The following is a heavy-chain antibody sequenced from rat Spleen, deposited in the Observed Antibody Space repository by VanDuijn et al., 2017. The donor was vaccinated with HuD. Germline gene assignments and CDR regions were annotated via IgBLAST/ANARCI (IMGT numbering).Heavy chain of an antibody. J-gene: IGHJ4*01. CDR1: GFTFSNYG. CDR3: ARQGNYPGITPLDYVMDA. CDR2: ISYDGSST. Sequence: EVQLVESGGGLVQPGRSLKLSCAASGFTFSNYGMAWVRQAPTKGLEWVATISYDGSSTYYRDSVKGRFTISRDNAKSTLYLQMDSLRSEDTATYYWARQGNYPGITPLDYVMDAWGQGASVTVSS. V-gene: IGHV5-29*01. D-gene: IGHD1-4*01.